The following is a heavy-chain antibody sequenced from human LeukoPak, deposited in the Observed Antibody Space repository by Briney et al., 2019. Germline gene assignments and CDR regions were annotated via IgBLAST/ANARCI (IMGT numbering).Heavy chain of an antibody. Sequence: GGSLRLSCAASGFSVSSNYVGWVRQAPGKGLEWVSVLYSGGTTYYADSVKGRFTISRDNSKNTLYLQMNSLRAEDTAVYYCAGRYDSSGYPLHWGQGTLVTVS. CDR3: AGRYDSSGYPLH. CDR2: LYSGGTT. V-gene: IGHV3-53*05. CDR1: GFSVSSNY. D-gene: IGHD3-22*01. J-gene: IGHJ4*02.